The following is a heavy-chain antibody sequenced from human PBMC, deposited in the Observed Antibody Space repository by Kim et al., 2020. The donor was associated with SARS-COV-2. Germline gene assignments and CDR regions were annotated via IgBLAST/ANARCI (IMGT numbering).Heavy chain of an antibody. CDR3: ARGLGIAVAGADY. CDR1: GGSFSGYY. CDR2: INHSGST. V-gene: IGHV4-34*01. Sequence: SETLSLTCAVYGGSFSGYYWSWIRQPPGKGLEWIGEINHSGSTNYNPSLKSRVTISVDTSKNQFSLKLSSVTAADTAVYYCARGLGIAVAGADYWGQGPWSPSPQ. J-gene: IGHJ4*02. D-gene: IGHD6-19*01.